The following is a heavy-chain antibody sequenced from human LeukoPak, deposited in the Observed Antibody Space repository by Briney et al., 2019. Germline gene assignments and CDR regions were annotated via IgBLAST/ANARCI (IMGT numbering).Heavy chain of an antibody. V-gene: IGHV4-39*01. CDR2: IYYSGST. D-gene: IGHD3-9*01. CDR1: GGSVSSSIYY. J-gene: IGHJ4*02. CDR3: ASRNDILTGYVFDF. Sequence: SETLSLTCTVSGGSVSSSIYYWGRIRQPPGKGLEWIGSIYYSGSTSYHPSLKSRVTISVDTSKNQFSLELTSVTAADTTVYYCASRNDILTGYVFDFWGQGTLVTVSS.